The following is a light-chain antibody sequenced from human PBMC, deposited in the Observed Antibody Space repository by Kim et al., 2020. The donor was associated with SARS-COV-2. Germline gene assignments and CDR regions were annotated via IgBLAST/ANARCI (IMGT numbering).Light chain of an antibody. CDR2: GAS. CDR3: QQYVSSLLT. V-gene: IGKV3-20*01. J-gene: IGKJ1*01. CDR1: QSVTNNY. Sequence: PGERATLSCRASQSVTNNYLACYQQKPGQAPRVLISGASRRATGIPDRFSGSGSGTDFTLTISRLEPEDSAVYYCQQYVSSLLTFGRGTKVDIK.